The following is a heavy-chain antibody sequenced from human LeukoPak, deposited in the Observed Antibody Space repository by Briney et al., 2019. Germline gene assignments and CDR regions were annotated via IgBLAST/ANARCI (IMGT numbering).Heavy chain of an antibody. J-gene: IGHJ5*02. CDR1: GGSISSGGYS. V-gene: IGHV4-30-2*01. CDR3: ARAYGDYPDH. D-gene: IGHD4-17*01. CDR2: IYHSGST. Sequence: PSQTLSLTCAVSGGSISSGGYSWSWIRQPPGKGLEWIGYIYHSGSTYYNPSLKSRVTISVDRSKNQFSLKLSSVTAADTAVYYCARAYGDYPDHWGQGTLVTVSS.